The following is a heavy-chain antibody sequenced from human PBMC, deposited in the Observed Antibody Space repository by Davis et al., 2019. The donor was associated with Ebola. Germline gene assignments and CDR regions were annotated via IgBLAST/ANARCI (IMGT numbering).Heavy chain of an antibody. CDR2: IYYSGST. Sequence: MPSETLSLTCTVSGGSISSYYWSWIRQPPGKGLEWIGYIYYSGSTNYNPSLKSRVTISVDTSKNQFSLKLSSVTAADTAVYYCAREQGLLLRFLGTSGGWFDPWGQGTLVTVSS. CDR1: GGSISSYY. V-gene: IGHV4-59*01. J-gene: IGHJ5*02. CDR3: AREQGLLLRFLGTSGGWFDP. D-gene: IGHD3-3*01.